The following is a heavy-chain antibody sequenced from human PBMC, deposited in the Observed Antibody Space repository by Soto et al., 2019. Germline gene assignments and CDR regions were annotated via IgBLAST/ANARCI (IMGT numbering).Heavy chain of an antibody. CDR2: ISSSSSYI. CDR1: GFTFSSYS. V-gene: IGHV3-21*01. J-gene: IGHJ6*02. CDR3: ARDGFAVTTSRYYGMDV. Sequence: EVQLVESGGGLVKPGGSLRLSCAASGFTFSSYSMNWVRQAPGKGLEWVSSISSSSSYIYYADSVKGRFTISRDNAKNSLYLQMNSLRAEDTAVYDCARDGFAVTTSRYYGMDVWGQGTTVTVSS. D-gene: IGHD4-17*01.